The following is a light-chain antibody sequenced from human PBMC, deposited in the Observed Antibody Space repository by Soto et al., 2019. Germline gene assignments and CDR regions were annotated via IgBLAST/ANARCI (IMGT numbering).Light chain of an antibody. V-gene: IGLV2-11*01. CDR1: SSDVGGYNY. Sequence: QSVLTQPRSVSGSPGQSVTISCTGTSSDVGGYNYVSWYQQYPGKAPKLIIYDVTKRPSGVPDRFSGSKSGNTASLTISGLQAADEADYYCCSYAGTYTLWVFGGGTQLTVL. CDR2: DVT. CDR3: CSYAGTYTLWV. J-gene: IGLJ3*02.